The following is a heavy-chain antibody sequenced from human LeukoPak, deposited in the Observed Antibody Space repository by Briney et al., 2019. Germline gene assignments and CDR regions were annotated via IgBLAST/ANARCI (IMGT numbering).Heavy chain of an antibody. CDR3: AKESKFSFGYCFDY. V-gene: IGHV3-23*01. CDR1: GFTFGSYA. D-gene: IGHD5-18*01. CDR2: MSGSGDST. Sequence: GGSLRLSCAASGFTFGSYAMSWVRQAPGKGLEWVSAMSGSGDSTYYADSVKGRFTISRDNSKNTLYVQINSLRAEDTAIYYCAKESKFSFGYCFDYWGQGSLVTVSS. J-gene: IGHJ4*02.